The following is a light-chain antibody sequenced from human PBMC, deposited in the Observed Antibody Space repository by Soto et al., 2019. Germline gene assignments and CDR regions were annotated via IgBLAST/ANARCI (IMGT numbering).Light chain of an antibody. CDR2: RND. CDR3: ATWDDSLSGFFV. J-gene: IGLJ1*01. V-gene: IGLV1-47*01. CDR1: SSNIGTPS. Sequence: QSVLTQPPSASVTPGQRVTVSCSGSSSNIGTPSLYWNQQLPGTAPQHLIHRNDQRPSGVPDRFSGSKSGTSASLASSGLRSEDEADYYCATWDDSLSGFFVFGSGTKVTVL.